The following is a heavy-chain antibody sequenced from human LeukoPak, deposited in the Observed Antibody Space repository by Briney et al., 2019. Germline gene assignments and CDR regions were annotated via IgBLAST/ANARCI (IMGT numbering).Heavy chain of an antibody. CDR2: IYYSGST. V-gene: IGHV4-39*01. D-gene: IGHD3-10*01. CDR1: GGSISSSSYY. J-gene: IGHJ1*01. CDR3: ARQRSLYYGSGFQSYFQH. Sequence: SKTLSLTCTVPGGSISSSSYYWGWIRQPPGKGLEWIGGIYYSGSTYYNPSLKSRVTISVDTSKNQFSLKLSSVTAADTAVYYCARQRSLYYGSGFQSYFQHWGQGTLVTVSS.